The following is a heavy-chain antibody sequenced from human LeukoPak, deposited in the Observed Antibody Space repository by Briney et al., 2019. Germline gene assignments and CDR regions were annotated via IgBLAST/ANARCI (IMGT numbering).Heavy chain of an antibody. D-gene: IGHD3-10*01. V-gene: IGHV5-51*01. J-gene: IGHJ4*02. CDR2: IYTGDSDT. CDR1: AYSFTTYW. CDR3: ARHAGYGSGREDH. Sequence: GESLKISCKGSAYSFTTYWIAWVRQMPGKGLEWMGIIYTGDSDTRYSPSFQGQVTISADKSTSTAYLQWSSLKASDSATYYCARHAGYGSGREDHWGQGTLVTVSS.